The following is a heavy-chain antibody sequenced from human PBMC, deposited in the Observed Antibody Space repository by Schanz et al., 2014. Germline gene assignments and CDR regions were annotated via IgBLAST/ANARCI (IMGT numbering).Heavy chain of an antibody. CDR2: ISYDGSTK. CDR3: AKHVRSLTGNDY. J-gene: IGHJ4*02. CDR1: GFTFGGYA. V-gene: IGHV3-30-3*02. Sequence: QVQLVESGGGVVQPGRSLRLSCAVSGFTFGGYALHWVRQAPGKGLEWVAVISYDGSTKYYADSVKGRFIISRDNSKNTLYLQVNSLRAEDTAVYYCAKHVRSLTGNDYWGQGTLVTVSS. D-gene: IGHD3-9*01.